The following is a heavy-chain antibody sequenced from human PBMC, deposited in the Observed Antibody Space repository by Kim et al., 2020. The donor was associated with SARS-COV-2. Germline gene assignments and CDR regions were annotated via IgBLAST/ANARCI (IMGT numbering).Heavy chain of an antibody. D-gene: IGHD6-13*01. V-gene: IGHV1-18*01. CDR2: ISAYDGNT. Sequence: ASVKVSRKASGYTFTSYGISWVRQAPGQGLEWMGWISAYDGNTNYAQKLQGRVTMTTDTSTSTAYMEMRSLRSDDTAVYYCARDRGIAAAGTNYYYYIDVWGKGTTVTVSS. J-gene: IGHJ6*03. CDR3: ARDRGIAAAGTNYYYYIDV. CDR1: GYTFTSYG.